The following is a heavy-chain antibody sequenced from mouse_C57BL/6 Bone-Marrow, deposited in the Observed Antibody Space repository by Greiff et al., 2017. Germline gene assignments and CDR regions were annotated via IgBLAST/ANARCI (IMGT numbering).Heavy chain of an antibody. D-gene: IGHD2-2*01. CDR3: ARRWLRRGFYAMDY. V-gene: IGHV1-82*01. CDR1: GYAFSSSW. J-gene: IGHJ4*01. Sequence: QVQLKQSGPELVKPGASVKISCKASGYAFSSSWMNWVKQRPGKGLEWIGRIYPGDGDTNYNGKFKGKATLTADKSSSTAYMQLSSLTSEDSAVYYCARRWLRRGFYAMDYWGQGTSVTVSS. CDR2: IYPGDGDT.